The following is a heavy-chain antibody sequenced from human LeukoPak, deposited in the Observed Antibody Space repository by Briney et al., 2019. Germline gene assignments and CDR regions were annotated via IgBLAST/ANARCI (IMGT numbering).Heavy chain of an antibody. CDR2: INHSGST. V-gene: IGHV4-34*01. CDR3: ARGPWYYVAFDI. J-gene: IGHJ3*02. D-gene: IGHD1-7*01. CDR1: GGSFSGYY. Sequence: SETLSLTCAVYGGSFSGYYWSWVRQPPGKGLEWIGEINHSGSTNYNPALKSRVNISVHTSKIQFSLKLGSVTAADTAVYYCARGPWYYVAFDILGQGTMVTVSS.